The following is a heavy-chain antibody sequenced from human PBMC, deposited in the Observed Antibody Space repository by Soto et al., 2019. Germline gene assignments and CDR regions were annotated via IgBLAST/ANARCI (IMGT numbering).Heavy chain of an antibody. D-gene: IGHD5-18*01. Sequence: GGSLRLSCAASGFTFSSYAMSWVRQAPGKGLEWVSAISGSGGSTYYADSVKGRFTISRDNSKNTLYLQMNSLRAEDTAVYYCAKVDTAMVDYYYGMDVWGQGTTVTVSS. CDR2: ISGSGGST. CDR3: AKVDTAMVDYYYGMDV. J-gene: IGHJ6*02. V-gene: IGHV3-23*01. CDR1: GFTFSSYA.